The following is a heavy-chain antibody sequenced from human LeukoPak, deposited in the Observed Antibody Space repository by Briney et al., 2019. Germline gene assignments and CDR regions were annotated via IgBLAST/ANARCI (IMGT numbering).Heavy chain of an antibody. CDR3: VGVGGYDSSGFLDY. CDR1: GFTFSNDG. V-gene: IGHV3-30*03. J-gene: IGHJ4*02. D-gene: IGHD3-22*01. CDR2: ISYGGSDK. Sequence: GGSLRLSCAASGFTFSNDGMHWVRQAPGRGLEWVALISYGGSDKHYADSVKGRFTVSRDNSKNTLYLQMNSLSRDDTAVYYCVGVGGYDSSGFLDYWGQGTLVTVSS.